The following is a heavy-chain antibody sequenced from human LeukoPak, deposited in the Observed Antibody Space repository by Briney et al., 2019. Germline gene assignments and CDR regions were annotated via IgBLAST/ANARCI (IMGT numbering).Heavy chain of an antibody. CDR3: ARGLSRSSSVDY. J-gene: IGHJ4*02. V-gene: IGHV4-34*01. CDR2: INHSGST. Sequence: SETLSLTCAVYGGSFSGYYWSWIRQPPGKGLEWIGEINHSGSTNYNPSLKSGVTISVDTSKNQFSLKLSSVTAADTAVYYCARGLSRSSSVDYWGQGTLVTVSS. CDR1: GGSFSGYY. D-gene: IGHD6-13*01.